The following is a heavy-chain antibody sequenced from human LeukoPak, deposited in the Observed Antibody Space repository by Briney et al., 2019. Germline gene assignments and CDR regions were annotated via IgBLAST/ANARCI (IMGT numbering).Heavy chain of an antibody. J-gene: IGHJ4*02. D-gene: IGHD6-19*01. CDR3: ARVVVAGRFDY. Sequence: SETLSLTCAVYGGSFSGYYWSWIRQPPGKGLEWIGEINHSGSTNYNPSPKSRVTISVDTSKNQFSLKLSSVTAADTAVYYCARVVVAGRFDYWGQGTLVTVSS. V-gene: IGHV4-34*01. CDR1: GGSFSGYY. CDR2: INHSGST.